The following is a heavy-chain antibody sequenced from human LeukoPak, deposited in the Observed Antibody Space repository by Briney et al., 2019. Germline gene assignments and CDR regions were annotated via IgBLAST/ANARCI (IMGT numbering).Heavy chain of an antibody. CDR2: INPNSGGT. D-gene: IGHD3-10*01. CDR3: ARTYYYGSGEFDY. J-gene: IGHJ4*02. V-gene: IGHV1-2*02. Sequence: GESLKISCKGSGYTFTGYYMHWVRQAPGQGLEWMGWINPNSGGTNYAQKFQGRVTMTRDTSISTAYMELSRLRSDDTAVYYCARTYYYGSGEFDYWGQGTLVTVSS. CDR1: GYTFTGYY.